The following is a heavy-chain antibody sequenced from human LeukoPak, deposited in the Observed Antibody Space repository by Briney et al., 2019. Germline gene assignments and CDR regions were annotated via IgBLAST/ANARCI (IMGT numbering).Heavy chain of an antibody. CDR1: GYTCTSYG. D-gene: IGHD3-22*01. Sequence: APVKVSGKASGYTCTSYGICWVRQAPGQGLEWMGWISGYNGNINYAQNLQGRVTMTTDTSTSTAYMDLRSLRSDDTAVYYCARDRHRRHYYDSSLHPPLDYWGQGTLVTVSS. CDR3: ARDRHRRHYYDSSLHPPLDY. J-gene: IGHJ4*02. CDR2: ISGYNGNI. V-gene: IGHV1-18*01.